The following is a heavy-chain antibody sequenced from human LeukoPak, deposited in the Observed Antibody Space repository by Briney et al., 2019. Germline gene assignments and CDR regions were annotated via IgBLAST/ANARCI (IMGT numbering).Heavy chain of an antibody. D-gene: IGHD3-10*01. J-gene: IGHJ4*02. CDR3: ARIGGSGTYWDY. CDR1: GFTFSDYW. CDR2: IKYHGSDE. Sequence: GGSLRLSCAASGFTFSDYWMSWDRQAPGKGLEWVANIKYHGSDEHYVDSVRGRFTISRDNAKNSLFLQMNSLRAEDTAVYYCARIGGSGTYWDYWGQGTLVTVSS. V-gene: IGHV3-7*01.